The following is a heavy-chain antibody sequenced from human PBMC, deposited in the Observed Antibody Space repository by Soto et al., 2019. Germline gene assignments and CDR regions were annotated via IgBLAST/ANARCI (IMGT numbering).Heavy chain of an antibody. CDR3: ASRGYFDN. CDR1: GISFRSYA. J-gene: IGHJ4*02. CDR2: IYYDGSNE. D-gene: IGHD3-10*01. V-gene: IGHV3-30*14. Sequence: QVQLVESGGGVVQPGRSLRLSCAASGISFRSYAMHWLRQAPGKGLAWVAVIYYDGSNEYYADAVKGRFTISSDNSKNTLYLEMNSLRGEDTAVYYCASRGYFDNWGQGTLVTV.